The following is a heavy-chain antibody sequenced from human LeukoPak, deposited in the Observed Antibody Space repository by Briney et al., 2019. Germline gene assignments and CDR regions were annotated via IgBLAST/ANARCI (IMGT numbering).Heavy chain of an antibody. CDR1: GGSFSGYC. CDR3: ARAQRGRRGYSTFDY. Sequence: SETLSLTCAVYGGSFSGYCWSWIRQPPGKGLEWIGGINHSGSTNYNPSLKSRVTISVDTSKNQFSLKLSSVTAADTAVYYCARAQRGRRGYSTFDYWGQGTLVTVSS. D-gene: IGHD5-18*01. V-gene: IGHV4-34*01. J-gene: IGHJ4*02. CDR2: INHSGST.